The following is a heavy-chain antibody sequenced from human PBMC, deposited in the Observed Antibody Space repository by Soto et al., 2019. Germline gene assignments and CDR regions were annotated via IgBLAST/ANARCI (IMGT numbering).Heavy chain of an antibody. D-gene: IGHD3-9*01. CDR3: AQSPSLTQRGCFDY. CDR2: MSYDGSNE. Sequence: GGSLRLSCAASGFIFSTYVIHWVRQAPGKGPEWVATMSYDGSNEYYADSVQGRFTISRDNSKNTLYLQMNSLTIEDTAMYYCAQSPSLTQRGCFDYWGQGAQVTVSS. J-gene: IGHJ4*02. V-gene: IGHV3-30*18. CDR1: GFIFSTYV.